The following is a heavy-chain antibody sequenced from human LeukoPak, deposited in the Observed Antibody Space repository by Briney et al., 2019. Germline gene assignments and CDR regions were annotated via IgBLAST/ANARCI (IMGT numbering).Heavy chain of an antibody. D-gene: IGHD5-12*01. CDR2: ISSSGSTM. Sequence: GGSLRLSCAASGFTFSSYGMHWIRQAPGKGLEWVSYISSSGSTMYYTDSVKGRFTIPRDNAKDSLYLQMNSLRAEDTAVYYCARDPGSGYEEHFDYWGQGTLVTVSS. V-gene: IGHV3-48*04. CDR3: ARDPGSGYEEHFDY. CDR1: GFTFSSYG. J-gene: IGHJ4*02.